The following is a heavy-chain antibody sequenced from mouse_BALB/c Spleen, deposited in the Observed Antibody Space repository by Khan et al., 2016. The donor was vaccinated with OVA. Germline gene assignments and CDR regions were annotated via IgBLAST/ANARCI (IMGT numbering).Heavy chain of an antibody. J-gene: IGHJ4*01. D-gene: IGHD6-1*01. V-gene: IGHV1-81*01. CDR1: GYTFTDYV. CDR2: IYPGNNNL. CDR3: ARGGHNARFALDY. Sequence: QVQLQQSGPELVKPGASVKMSCKASGYTFTDYVISWVKQRTGQGPEWIGEIYPGNNNLYYNERFKGKATLTADKSSNTAYMQFSSLTSEDSAVYFWARGGHNARFALDYWGQGTSVIVSS.